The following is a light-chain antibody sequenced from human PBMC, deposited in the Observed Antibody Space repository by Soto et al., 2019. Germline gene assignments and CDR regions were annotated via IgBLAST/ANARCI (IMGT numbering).Light chain of an antibody. J-gene: IGKJ5*01. V-gene: IGKV1-33*01. Sequence: DIQMTQSPSSLSASVGDRLTINCRASQGISTYLNWYQQKPGKAPKILIYGASNLETGVPSRFSGSGSGTDFTFTISSLQPEDIATYFCQQYDNVFTFGQGTRLEIK. CDR1: QGISTY. CDR2: GAS. CDR3: QQYDNVFT.